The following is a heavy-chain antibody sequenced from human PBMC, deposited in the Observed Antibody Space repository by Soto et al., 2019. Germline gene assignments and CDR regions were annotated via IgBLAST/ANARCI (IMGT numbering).Heavy chain of an antibody. CDR1: GFSLSTVGVG. V-gene: IGHV2-5*01. Sequence: QITLKESGRTLVKPTETLTLTCTFSGFSLSTVGVGVGWIRQPPGKALQWLALIYWNGDKYYSPSLTNRLTISKVTSKNQVVLTMTDMDPVDAGTFFCAHKGQLVGDWFDPWGQGTLVTVSS. CDR3: AHKGQLVGDWFDP. J-gene: IGHJ5*02. D-gene: IGHD6-6*01. CDR2: IYWNGDK.